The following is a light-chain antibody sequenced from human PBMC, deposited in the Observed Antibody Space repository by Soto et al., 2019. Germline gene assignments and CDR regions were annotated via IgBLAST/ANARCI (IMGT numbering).Light chain of an antibody. V-gene: IGLV1-40*01. CDR3: QSYDTSLSGVV. CDR1: SSNIGANYD. CDR2: GNT. Sequence: QSVLTQPPSVSGAPGQRVTISCTGTSSNIGANYDVHWYQQLPGTAPKLLIYGNTNRPSGVPDRFSGSKSGNSASLAITGLQAEDEADYYCQSYDTSLSGVVFGGGTKLTVL. J-gene: IGLJ2*01.